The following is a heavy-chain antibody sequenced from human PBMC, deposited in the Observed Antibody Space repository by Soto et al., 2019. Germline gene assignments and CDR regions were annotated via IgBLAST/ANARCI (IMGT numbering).Heavy chain of an antibody. CDR3: ARPRKNYDFWSGYYDPSVVGMDV. CDR2: IDPSGGST. D-gene: IGHD3-3*01. J-gene: IGHJ6*02. CDR1: GYTFTTYN. V-gene: IGHV1-46*01. Sequence: QVQLVQSGAEVKKPGASVKVSCKASGYTFTTYNIHWVRQAPGQGLEWMAIIDPSGGSTTYAQKFQGRITVTRDTSTSTVYMELSSLRSEDTAVYYCARPRKNYDFWSGYYDPSVVGMDVWGQGTTVTVSS.